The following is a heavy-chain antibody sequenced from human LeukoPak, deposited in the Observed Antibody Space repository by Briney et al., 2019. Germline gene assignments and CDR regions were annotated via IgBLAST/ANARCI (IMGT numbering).Heavy chain of an antibody. CDR2: ISYDGSNK. Sequence: GRSLRLSCAASGFTFSSYAMHWVRQAPGRGLEWVAVISYDGSNKYYADSVKGRFTISRDNSKNTPYLQMNSLRAEDTAVYYCARDPLTYYYDSSGYFDYWGQGTLVTVSS. V-gene: IGHV3-30*04. CDR1: GFTFSSYA. J-gene: IGHJ4*02. CDR3: ARDPLTYYYDSSGYFDY. D-gene: IGHD3-22*01.